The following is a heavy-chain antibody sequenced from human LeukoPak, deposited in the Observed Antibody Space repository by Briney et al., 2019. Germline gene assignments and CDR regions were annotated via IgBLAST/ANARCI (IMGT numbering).Heavy chain of an antibody. Sequence: PGGSLRLSCGASGFTFSSFGMHWVRQAPGKGLEWVAVISYDGNNKYYVDSVKGRFTISRDNSKNTLSLQMNSLRAEDTAVYYCVKGDYYGSVLPFDYWGQGTLVTVSS. CDR2: ISYDGNNK. CDR3: VKGDYYGSVLPFDY. V-gene: IGHV3-30*18. D-gene: IGHD3-10*01. CDR1: GFTFSSFG. J-gene: IGHJ4*02.